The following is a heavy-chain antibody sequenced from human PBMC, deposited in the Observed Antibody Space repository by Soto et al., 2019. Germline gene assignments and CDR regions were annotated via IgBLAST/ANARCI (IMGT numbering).Heavy chain of an antibody. V-gene: IGHV3-23*01. J-gene: IGHJ4*02. D-gene: IGHD3-16*02. CDR1: GFTFSSYA. CDR2: ISGSGGST. CDR3: AKDITFGGVIPRIGFDY. Sequence: EVQLLESGGGLVQPGGSLRLSCAASGFTFSSYAMSWVRQAPGKGLEWVSAISGSGGSTYYADSVKGRFTISRDNYKNTLYLQMNSLRAEDTAVYYCAKDITFGGVIPRIGFDYWGQGTLVTVSS.